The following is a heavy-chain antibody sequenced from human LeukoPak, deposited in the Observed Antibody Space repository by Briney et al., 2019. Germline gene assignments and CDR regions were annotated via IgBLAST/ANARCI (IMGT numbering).Heavy chain of an antibody. J-gene: IGHJ6*02. D-gene: IGHD3-22*01. Sequence: GGSLRLSCAASGFTFRSYSMNWVRQAPGKELEWVSSISSSSSYIYYADSVKGRFTISRDNAKNSLYLQMNSLRAEDTAVYYCARDVELVITYYYYGMDVWGQGTTVTVSS. CDR2: ISSSSSYI. V-gene: IGHV3-21*01. CDR1: GFTFRSYS. CDR3: ARDVELVITYYYYGMDV.